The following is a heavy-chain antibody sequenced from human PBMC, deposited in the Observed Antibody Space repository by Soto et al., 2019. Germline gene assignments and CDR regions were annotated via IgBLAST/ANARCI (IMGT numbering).Heavy chain of an antibody. V-gene: IGHV3-30*18. CDR3: AKPVQWLAPTSWFFDF. D-gene: IGHD6-19*01. CDR2: ISYDGSNK. CDR1: GFTFSSYG. Sequence: QVQLVESGGGVVQPGRSLRLSCAASGFTFSSYGMHWVRQAPGKGLEWVAVISYDGSNKYYADSVKGRFTISRDNSKNTLYLQMNSLSAEDTAVYYCAKPVQWLAPTSWFFDFWGQGALVTVSS. J-gene: IGHJ4*02.